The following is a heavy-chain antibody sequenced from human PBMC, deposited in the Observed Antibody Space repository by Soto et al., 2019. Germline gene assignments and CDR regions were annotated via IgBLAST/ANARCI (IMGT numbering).Heavy chain of an antibody. Sequence: PGGSLRLSCAASGFTFNSHWMHWVRQAPGKGLVWVSRINSDGSSTTYADSVKGRFTISRDNAKNTLYLQMNSLRAEDTAVYYCARQKLWFGELYDYWGQGTLVTVSS. J-gene: IGHJ4*02. CDR2: INSDGSST. CDR1: GFTFNSHW. CDR3: ARQKLWFGELYDY. V-gene: IGHV3-74*01. D-gene: IGHD3-10*01.